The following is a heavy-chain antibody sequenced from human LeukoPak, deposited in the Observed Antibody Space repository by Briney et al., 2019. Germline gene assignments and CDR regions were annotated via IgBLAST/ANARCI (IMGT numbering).Heavy chain of an antibody. CDR1: GFTFSSYA. Sequence: GSLRLSCAASGFTFSSYAMSWVRQAPGKGLEWVSAISGSGGSTYYADSVKGRFTISRDNSKNTLYLQMNSLRAEDTAVYYCAKVPAASFPHYYYGMDVWGQGTTATVSS. CDR2: ISGSGGST. V-gene: IGHV3-23*01. D-gene: IGHD2-2*01. J-gene: IGHJ6*02. CDR3: AKVPAASFPHYYYGMDV.